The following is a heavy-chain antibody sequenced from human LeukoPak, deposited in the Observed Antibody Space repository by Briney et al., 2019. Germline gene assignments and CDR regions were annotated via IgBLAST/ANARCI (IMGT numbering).Heavy chain of an antibody. Sequence: SETLSLTCTVSGGSISSGGYYWSWIRQHPGKGLEWIGYIYYSGSTYYNPSLKSRVTISVDTSKNQFSLKLSSVTAADTAVYYCAKEAVYVSTLTTTRGPPYEYWGQGTLVTVSS. CDR3: AKEAVYVSTLTTTRGPPYEY. CDR1: GGSISSGGYY. V-gene: IGHV4-31*03. D-gene: IGHD2-8*01. J-gene: IGHJ4*02. CDR2: IYYSGST.